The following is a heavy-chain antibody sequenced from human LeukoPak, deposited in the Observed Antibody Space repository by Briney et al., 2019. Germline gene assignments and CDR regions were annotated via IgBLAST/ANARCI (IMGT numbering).Heavy chain of an antibody. J-gene: IGHJ4*02. Sequence: QSGGSLRLSCAASGFTFSSYSMNWVRQAPGKGLEWVSYISSSSSTIYYADSVKGRFTISRDNAKNSLYLQMNSLRAEDTAVYYCAKDGPPYSGSYPDYWGQGTLVTVSS. V-gene: IGHV3-48*01. CDR3: AKDGPPYSGSYPDY. CDR2: ISSSSSTI. CDR1: GFTFSSYS. D-gene: IGHD1-26*01.